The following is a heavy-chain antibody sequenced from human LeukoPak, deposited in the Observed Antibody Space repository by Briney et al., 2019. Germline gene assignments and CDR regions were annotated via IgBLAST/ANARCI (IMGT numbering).Heavy chain of an antibody. CDR3: ARDIPPSGAV. D-gene: IGHD3-10*01. Sequence: GASVKVSCKASGYTFTAYYMHWVRQAPGQGLEWMGWISAYNGNTNYAQKLQGRVTMTTDTSTSTAYMELRSLRSDDTAVYYCARDIPPSGAVWGQGTLVTVSS. CDR2: ISAYNGNT. V-gene: IGHV1-18*04. J-gene: IGHJ4*02. CDR1: GYTFTAYY.